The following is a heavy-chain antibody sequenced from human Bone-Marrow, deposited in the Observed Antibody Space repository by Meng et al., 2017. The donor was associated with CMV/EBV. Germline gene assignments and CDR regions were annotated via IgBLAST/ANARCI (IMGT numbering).Heavy chain of an antibody. Sequence: GESLKISCAASGLTFDDYAMVWVRQVPGKGLEWLSLITWEGDSTYYADSVKGRFTISRDNAKNSLFLQMDSLRVEDAAVYYCVREIYTGSGAAMDVWGQGTPVTVSS. CDR1: GLTFDDYA. J-gene: IGHJ6*02. CDR2: ITWEGDST. V-gene: IGHV3-43D*03. CDR3: VREIYTGSGAAMDV. D-gene: IGHD3-10*01.